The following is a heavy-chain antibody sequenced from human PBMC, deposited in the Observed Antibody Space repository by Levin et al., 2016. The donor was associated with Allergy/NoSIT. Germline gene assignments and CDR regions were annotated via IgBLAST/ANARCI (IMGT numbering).Heavy chain of an antibody. Sequence: GSLRLSCTVPGGSISGYYWSWIRQPPGKGLEWIGWILYSGSTNYNPSLKSRVTISVDTSKKQFSLKLSSVTAADTAVYYCARPSLDCSGGSCYSTDDAFDIWGQGTMVTVSS. CDR3: ARPSLDCSGGSCYSTDDAFDI. CDR2: ILYSGST. J-gene: IGHJ3*02. D-gene: IGHD2-15*01. CDR1: GGSISGYY. V-gene: IGHV4-59*08.